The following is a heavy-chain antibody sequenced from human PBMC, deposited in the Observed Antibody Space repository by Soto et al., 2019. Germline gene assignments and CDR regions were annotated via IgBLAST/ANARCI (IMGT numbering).Heavy chain of an antibody. CDR3: AREGDVPYYYYGVDV. J-gene: IGHJ6*02. CDR2: ISGYDGRT. CDR1: GYTFTRYG. V-gene: IGHV1-18*01. Sequence: GASVKVSCKTSGYTFTRYGISWVRQAPGQGLEWMGWISGYDGRTNFAQKVQDRVTMTTDTSTSTVYMELRSLSSDDTAVYYCAREGDVPYYYYGVDVWGQGTTVTVSS. D-gene: IGHD2-21*02.